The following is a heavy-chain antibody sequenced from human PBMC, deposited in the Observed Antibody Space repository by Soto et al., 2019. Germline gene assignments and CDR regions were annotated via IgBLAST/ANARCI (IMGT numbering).Heavy chain of an antibody. CDR2: IIPIFGTA. J-gene: IGHJ6*02. CDR3: ARDNSPHDYSNYGVGWDPYYYYYGMDV. V-gene: IGHV1-69*13. Sequence: GASVKVSCKASGGTFSSYAISWVRQAPGQGLEWMGGIIPIFGTANYAQKFQGRVTITADESTSTAYMELSSLRSEDTAVYYCARDNSPHDYSNYGVGWDPYYYYYGMDVWGQGTTVTVSS. D-gene: IGHD4-4*01. CDR1: GGTFSSYA.